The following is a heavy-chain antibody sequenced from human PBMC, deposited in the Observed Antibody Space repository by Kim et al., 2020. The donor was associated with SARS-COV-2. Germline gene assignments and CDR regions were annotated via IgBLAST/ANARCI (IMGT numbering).Heavy chain of an antibody. Sequence: SETLSLTCAVYGGSFSGYYWSWIRQPPGKGLEWIGEINHSGSTNYNPSLKSRVTISVDTSKNQFSLKLSSVTAADTAVYYCARGPYDYIWGSYLKLWGQGTMVTVSS. CDR2: INHSGST. CDR1: GGSFSGYY. J-gene: IGHJ3*01. V-gene: IGHV4-34*01. CDR3: ARGPYDYIWGSYLKL. D-gene: IGHD3-16*02.